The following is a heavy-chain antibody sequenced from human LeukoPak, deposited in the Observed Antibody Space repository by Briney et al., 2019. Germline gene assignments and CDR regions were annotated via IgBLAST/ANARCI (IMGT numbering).Heavy chain of an antibody. Sequence: GESLKISCKGSGYSFTSYWIGWVRQMPEKGLEWMGIIYPGDSDTRYSPSFQGQVTISADRSISTAYLQWSSLKASDTAMYYCARQWAEHSSGWFDYWGQGTLVTVSS. V-gene: IGHV5-51*01. CDR3: ARQWAEHSSGWFDY. CDR2: IYPGDSDT. CDR1: GYSFTSYW. D-gene: IGHD6-19*01. J-gene: IGHJ4*02.